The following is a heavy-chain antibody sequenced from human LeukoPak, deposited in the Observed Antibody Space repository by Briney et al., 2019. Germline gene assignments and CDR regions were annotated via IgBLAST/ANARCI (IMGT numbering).Heavy chain of an antibody. J-gene: IGHJ3*02. CDR1: GFTFSSYA. CDR3: AKDSVSEYSSSYAFDI. V-gene: IGHV3-23*01. Sequence: GGSLRLSCAASGFTFSSYAMSWVRQAPGKGLEWVSAISGSGGSTYYADSVKGRFTISRDNSKNTLYLQMNSLRAEDTAVYYCAKDSVSEYSSSYAFDIWGQGTMVTVSS. D-gene: IGHD6-6*01. CDR2: ISGSGGST.